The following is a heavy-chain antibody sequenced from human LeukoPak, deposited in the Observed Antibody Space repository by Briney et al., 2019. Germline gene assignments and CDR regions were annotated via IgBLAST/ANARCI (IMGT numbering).Heavy chain of an antibody. Sequence: ASVKPTCKASGYTFTRYYMHWVRQAPGQGLEWMGIINPSGGSTSYAQKFQGRVTMTRDTSTSTVYMELSSLRSEDTAVYYCARDSFMGAPDAFDIWGQGTMVTVSS. CDR2: INPSGGST. J-gene: IGHJ3*02. D-gene: IGHD3-16*02. V-gene: IGHV1-46*01. CDR3: ARDSFMGAPDAFDI. CDR1: GYTFTRYY.